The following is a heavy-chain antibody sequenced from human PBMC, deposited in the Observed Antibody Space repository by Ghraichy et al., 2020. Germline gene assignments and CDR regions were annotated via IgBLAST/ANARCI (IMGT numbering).Heavy chain of an antibody. CDR3: AKDIHDYGDYERAYYFDY. J-gene: IGHJ4*02. D-gene: IGHD4-17*01. CDR1: GFTFSSYG. Sequence: GGSLRLSCAASGFTFSSYGMHWVRQAPGKGLEWVAFIRYDRSNKYYADSVKGRFTISRDNSKNTLYLQMNSLRAEDTAVYYCAKDIHDYGDYERAYYFDYWGQGTLVTVSS. V-gene: IGHV3-30*02. CDR2: IRYDRSNK.